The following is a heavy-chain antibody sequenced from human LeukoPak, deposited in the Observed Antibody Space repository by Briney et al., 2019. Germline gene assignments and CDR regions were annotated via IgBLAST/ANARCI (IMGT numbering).Heavy chain of an antibody. V-gene: IGHV3-23*01. CDR3: AKRTTPNSGSYYNWFDP. D-gene: IGHD1-26*01. CDR1: GFTFSSYA. CDR2: ISGSGGST. J-gene: IGHJ5*02. Sequence: GGSLRLSCAAPGFTFSSYAMSWVRQAPGKGLEWVSAISGSGGSTYYADSVKGRFTISKDNSKNTLYLQMNSLRAEDTAVYYCAKRTTPNSGSYYNWFDPWGQGTLVTVSS.